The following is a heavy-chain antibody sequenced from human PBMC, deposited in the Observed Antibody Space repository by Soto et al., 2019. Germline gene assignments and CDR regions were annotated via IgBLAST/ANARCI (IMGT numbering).Heavy chain of an antibody. CDR2: IIPIFGTA. J-gene: IGHJ4*02. Sequence: ASVKVSCKASGGTFSSYAISWVRQAPGQGLEWMGGIIPIFGTANYAQKFQGRVTITADESTSTAYMELSSLRSEDTAVYYCAREGIMPKYSSGWYRASYFDYWGQGTLVTVSS. CDR1: GGTFSSYA. V-gene: IGHV1-69*13. CDR3: AREGIMPKYSSGWYRASYFDY. D-gene: IGHD6-19*01.